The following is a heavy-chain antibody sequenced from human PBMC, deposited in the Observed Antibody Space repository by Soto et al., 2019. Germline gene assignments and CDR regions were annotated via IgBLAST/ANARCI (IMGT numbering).Heavy chain of an antibody. V-gene: IGHV4-59*01. J-gene: IGHJ4*02. CDR3: ARDKTVTPEPTFDY. CDR1: GGSISSYY. Sequence: PSETLSLTCTVSGGSISSYYWSWIRQPPGKGLEWIGYIYYSGSTNYNPSLKSRVTISVDTSKNQFSLKLSSVTAADTAVYYCARDKTVTPEPTFDYWGQGTLVTVSS. CDR2: IYYSGST. D-gene: IGHD4-17*01.